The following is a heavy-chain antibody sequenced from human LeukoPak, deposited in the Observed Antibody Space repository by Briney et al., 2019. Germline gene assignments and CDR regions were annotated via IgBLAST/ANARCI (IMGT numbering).Heavy chain of an antibody. V-gene: IGHV3-53*05. D-gene: IGHD3-16*02. CDR1: GFTVSSNY. CDR3: AKDAKGLSYYFDH. CDR2: IYSGGST. J-gene: IGHJ4*02. Sequence: GGSLRLSCAASGFTVSSNYMSWVRQAPGKGLEWVSVIYSGGSTYYADSVKGRFTISRDNSKNTLYMQMNSLRPEDTAVYYCAKDAKGLSYYFDHWGQGTLVTVSS.